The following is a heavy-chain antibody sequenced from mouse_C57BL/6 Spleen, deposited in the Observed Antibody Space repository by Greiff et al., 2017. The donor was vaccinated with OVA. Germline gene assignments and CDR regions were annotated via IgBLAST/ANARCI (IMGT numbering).Heavy chain of an antibody. CDR1: GFSLTSYA. Sequence: QVKLMESGPGLVAPSQSLSITCTVSGFSLTSYAISWVRQPPGKGLEWLGVIWTGGGTNYNSALKSRLSISKDNSKSQVFLKMNSLQTDDTARYYCARNEVLRSYYFDYWGQGTTLTVSS. J-gene: IGHJ2*01. D-gene: IGHD1-1*01. CDR3: ARNEVLRSYYFDY. V-gene: IGHV2-9-1*01. CDR2: IWTGGGT.